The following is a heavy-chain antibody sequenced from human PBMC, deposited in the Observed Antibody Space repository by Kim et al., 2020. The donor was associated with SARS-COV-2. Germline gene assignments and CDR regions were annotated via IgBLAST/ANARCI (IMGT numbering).Heavy chain of an antibody. Sequence: GGSLRLSCAASGFAFNTYSFNWVRQAPGKGLEWISYISVTSSAIHYADSLRGRFTISRDNAKNSLYLQLNALRAEDTAVYYCARDIYPYYFDYWGQGTLVTVSS. J-gene: IGHJ4*02. CDR1: GFAFNTYS. V-gene: IGHV3-48*04. CDR2: ISVTSSAI. CDR3: ARDIYPYYFDY.